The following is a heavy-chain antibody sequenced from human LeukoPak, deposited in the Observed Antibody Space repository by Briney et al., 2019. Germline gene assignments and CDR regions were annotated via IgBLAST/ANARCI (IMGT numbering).Heavy chain of an antibody. CDR3: ARDRQRGYSYGDWFDP. J-gene: IGHJ5*02. Sequence: GGSLRLSCVVSGFTFNRCWMNWVRQAPGKGLEWVSYISSSSTIYYADSVKGRFTISRDNAKNSLYLQMNSLRAEDTAVYYCARDRQRGYSYGDWFDPWGQGTLVTVSS. V-gene: IGHV3-48*01. D-gene: IGHD5-18*01. CDR1: GFTFNRCW. CDR2: ISSSSTI.